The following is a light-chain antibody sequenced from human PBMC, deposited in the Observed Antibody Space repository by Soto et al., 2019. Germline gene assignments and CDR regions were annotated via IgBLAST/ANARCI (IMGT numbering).Light chain of an antibody. CDR2: DAS. J-gene: IGKJ1*01. CDR3: QQYNSYSWT. V-gene: IGKV1-5*01. CDR1: QSISSW. Sequence: DIQMTQSPSTLSASVGGRVTISCRASQSISSWLAWYQQKPGKAPNLLIYDASSLESGVPSRFSGSGSGTEFTLTISSLQPDDFATYYCQQYNSYSWTFGQGTKV.